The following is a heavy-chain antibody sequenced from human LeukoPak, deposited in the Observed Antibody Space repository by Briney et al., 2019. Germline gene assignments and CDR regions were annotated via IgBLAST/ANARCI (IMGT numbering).Heavy chain of an antibody. D-gene: IGHD3-22*01. CDR3: ARGVEGSQYYDSSGKGNALDI. CDR1: GFTFNTYS. CDR2: ISSSSSTI. V-gene: IGHV3-48*02. Sequence: GGSLRLSCAASGFTFNTYSMNWVRQAPGKGLEWVSYISSSSSTIYYATSVRGRFTISRDNAKNSLYLQMNSLRDEDTAVYYCARGVEGSQYYDSSGKGNALDIWGQGTMVTVS. J-gene: IGHJ3*02.